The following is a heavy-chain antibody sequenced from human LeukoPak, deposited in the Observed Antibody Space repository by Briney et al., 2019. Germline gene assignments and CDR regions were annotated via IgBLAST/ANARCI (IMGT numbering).Heavy chain of an antibody. D-gene: IGHD3-3*01. V-gene: IGHV3-21*01. CDR3: ARDSDFWSGYLNYYYYYGMDV. Sequence: GGSLRLSCAASGFTFSSYSMNWVRQAPGKGLEWVSSISSSSSYIYYADSVKGRFTISRDNAKNPLYLQMNSLRAEDTAVYYCARDSDFWSGYLNYYYYYGMDVWGQGTTVTVSS. CDR2: ISSSSSYI. CDR1: GFTFSSYS. J-gene: IGHJ6*02.